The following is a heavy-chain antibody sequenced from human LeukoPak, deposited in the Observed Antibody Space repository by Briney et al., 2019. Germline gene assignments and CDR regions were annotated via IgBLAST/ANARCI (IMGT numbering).Heavy chain of an antibody. CDR2: IYYSGST. CDR3: ARVDGTLDY. D-gene: IGHD3/OR15-3a*01. CDR1: GGSISSSSYY. J-gene: IGHJ4*02. V-gene: IGHV4-39*01. Sequence: SETLSLTCTVSGGSISSSSYYWGWIRQPPGKGLEWIGSIYYSGSTYYNPSLKSRVTISVDTSKNQFSLKLSSVTAADTAVYYCARVDGTLDYWGQGTLVTVSS.